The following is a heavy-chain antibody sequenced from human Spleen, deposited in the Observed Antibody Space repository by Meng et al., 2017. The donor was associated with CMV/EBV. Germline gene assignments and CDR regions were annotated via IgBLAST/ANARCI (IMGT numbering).Heavy chain of an antibody. CDR3: ATRSSHCSSTSCYTGYFDY. Sequence: SETLSLTCAVYGGSLSAYYWSWIRQSPGKGLEWLGEINHSGDSNYNTSLKSRVSISVDTSRNQFSLKLSSVTAADTAVYYCATRSSHCSSTSCYTGYFDYWGQGTLVTVSS. D-gene: IGHD2-2*02. CDR1: GGSLSAYY. J-gene: IGHJ4*02. CDR2: INHSGDS. V-gene: IGHV4-34*01.